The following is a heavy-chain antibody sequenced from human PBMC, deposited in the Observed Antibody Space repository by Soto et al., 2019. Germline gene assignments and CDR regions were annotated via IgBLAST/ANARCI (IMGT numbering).Heavy chain of an antibody. J-gene: IGHJ6*02. D-gene: IGHD5-18*01. Sequence: GGALRLPRAAPGFTLSSFAMHWVRQAPGKGLEWVAVISYDGSNKYYADSVKGRFTISRDNSKNTLYLQMNSLRAEDTAVYYCARAVETRTRGHYYGMDVWGQGTTVTVSS. V-gene: IGHV3-30-3*01. CDR3: ARAVETRTRGHYYGMDV. CDR1: GFTLSSFA. CDR2: ISYDGSNK.